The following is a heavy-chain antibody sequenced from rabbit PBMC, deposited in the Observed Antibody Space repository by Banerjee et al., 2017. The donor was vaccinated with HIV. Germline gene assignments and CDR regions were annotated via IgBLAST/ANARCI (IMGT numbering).Heavy chain of an antibody. CDR2: IYTDSGGT. Sequence: QEQLEESGGDLVKPEGSLTLTCTASGFSFSSGYDMCWVRQAPGKGLEWIACIYTDSGGTWYASWAKGRFTISKTSSTTVTLQMTSLTAADTATYFCARDIYSDGWGTINLWGPGTLVTVS. J-gene: IGHJ4*01. V-gene: IGHV1S45*01. CDR1: GFSFSSGYD. D-gene: IGHD4-1*01. CDR3: ARDIYSDGWGTINL.